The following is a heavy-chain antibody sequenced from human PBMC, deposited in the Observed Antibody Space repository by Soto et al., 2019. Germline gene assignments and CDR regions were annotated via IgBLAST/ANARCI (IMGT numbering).Heavy chain of an antibody. CDR1: GFTFSDYS. J-gene: IGHJ4*02. CDR3: VRDAGGTSGFHFPDY. V-gene: IGHV3-48*02. D-gene: IGHD5-12*01. CDR2: INTRSVI. Sequence: EVHLVESGGGLVQPGGSLGLSCAASGFTFSDYSMNWVRQAPGKGLEWISYINTRSVIYYADSVKGRFTISRDNAQNSLSLQMNSRRDEDTAIYYCVRDAGGTSGFHFPDYWGQGTLVSVSS.